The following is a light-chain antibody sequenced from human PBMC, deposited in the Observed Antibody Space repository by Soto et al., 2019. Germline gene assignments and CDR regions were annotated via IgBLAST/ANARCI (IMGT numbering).Light chain of an antibody. CDR3: GSITRSSTSV. CDR1: SSDVGGFEY. J-gene: IGLJ1*01. Sequence: QSALSQPASVSGSPGQSITISCTGTSSDVGGFEYVSWYQHQPGKAPKLIIYDVTKRPPGVSNRFSGSKSGNTASLTISGIQAEDEGDYYCGSITRSSTSVFGTWTKVTVL. CDR2: DVT. V-gene: IGLV2-14*01.